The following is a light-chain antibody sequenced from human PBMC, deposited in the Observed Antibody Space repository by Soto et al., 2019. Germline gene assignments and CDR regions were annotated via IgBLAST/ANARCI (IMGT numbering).Light chain of an antibody. J-gene: IGKJ1*01. V-gene: IGKV3-15*01. CDR3: QQYNNWWT. Sequence: EIVMTQSPATLYMSPGERATLSCRASQSVSNDLAWYQQKPGQAPRLLIYGASTRATGIPARFSGSGFGTDFTITISSLHSEDFAVYYCQQYNNWWTFGQGTKVEIK. CDR1: QSVSND. CDR2: GAS.